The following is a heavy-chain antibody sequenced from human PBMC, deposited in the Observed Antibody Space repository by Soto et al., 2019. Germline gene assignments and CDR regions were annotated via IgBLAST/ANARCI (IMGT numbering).Heavy chain of an antibody. D-gene: IGHD2-2*01. CDR2: INHSGST. J-gene: IGHJ6*03. Sequence: SETLFLTCAVYGGSFSGYYWSWIRQPPGKGLEWIGEINHSGSTNYNPSLKSRVTISVDTSKNQFSLKLSSVTAADTAVYYCASCVVVPAAKSYYYYYMDVWGKGTTVTVSS. CDR3: ASCVVVPAAKSYYYYYMDV. V-gene: IGHV4-34*01. CDR1: GGSFSGYY.